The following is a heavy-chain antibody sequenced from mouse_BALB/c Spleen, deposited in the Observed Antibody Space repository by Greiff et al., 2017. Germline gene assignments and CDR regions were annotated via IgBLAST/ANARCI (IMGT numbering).Heavy chain of an antibody. CDR1: GFTFSSYG. Sequence: EVQLQESGGGLVQPGGSLKLSCAASGFTFSSYGMSWVRQTPDKRLELVATINSNGGSTYYPDSVKGRFTISRDNAKNTLYLQMSSLKSEDTAMYYCARDSGSNYAMDYWGQGTSVTVSS. V-gene: IGHV5-6-3*01. CDR3: ARDSGSNYAMDY. J-gene: IGHJ4*01. D-gene: IGHD1-1*01. CDR2: INSNGGST.